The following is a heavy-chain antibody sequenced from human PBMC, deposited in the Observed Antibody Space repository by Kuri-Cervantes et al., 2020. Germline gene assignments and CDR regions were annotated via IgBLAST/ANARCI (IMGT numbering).Heavy chain of an antibody. CDR1: GGSISSGSYY. CDR3: ARHRWFRALDY. CDR2: IYTSGST. J-gene: IGHJ4*02. Sequence: SETLSLTCTVSGGSISSGSYYWSWIRQPAGKGLEWIGRIYTSGSTNYNPSLKSRVTISVDTSKNQFSLNLTSVTAADTAVYYCARHRWFRALDYWGQGALVTVSS. D-gene: IGHD2-15*01. V-gene: IGHV4-61*02.